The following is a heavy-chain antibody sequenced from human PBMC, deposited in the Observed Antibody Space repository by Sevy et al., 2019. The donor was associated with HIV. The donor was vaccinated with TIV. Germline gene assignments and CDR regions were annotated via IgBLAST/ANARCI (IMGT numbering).Heavy chain of an antibody. CDR1: GYTFTSYY. J-gene: IGHJ4*02. CDR3: ARDHRVTNYYDSSGYFCYFDY. V-gene: IGHV1-46*01. D-gene: IGHD3-22*01. Sequence: ASVKVSCKASGYTFTSYYMHWVRQAPGQGLEWMGIINPSGGSTSYAQKFQGRVTMTRDTSTSTVYMELSSLRSEDRAVYYCARDHRVTNYYDSSGYFCYFDYWGQGTLVTVSS. CDR2: INPSGGST.